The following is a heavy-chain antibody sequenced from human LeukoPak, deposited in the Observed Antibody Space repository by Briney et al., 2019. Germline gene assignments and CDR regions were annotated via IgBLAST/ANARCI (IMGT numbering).Heavy chain of an antibody. CDR1: GGSISSYY. D-gene: IGHD2-15*01. V-gene: IGHV4-59*01. Sequence: PSETLSLTCTVSGGSISSYYWSWIRQPPGKGLEWIGYIYYSGSTNYNPSLKSRVTISVDTSKNQFSLKLSSVTAADTAVYYCARGGYCSDGSCYPSVDYWGQGTLVTVSS. CDR3: ARGGYCSDGSCYPSVDY. J-gene: IGHJ4*02. CDR2: IYYSGST.